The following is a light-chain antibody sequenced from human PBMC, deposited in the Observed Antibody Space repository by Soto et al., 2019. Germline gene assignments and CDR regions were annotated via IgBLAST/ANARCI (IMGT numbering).Light chain of an antibody. V-gene: IGLV2-14*01. CDR2: EVS. J-gene: IGLJ2*01. CDR1: SSDVGGYSL. Sequence: QSVLTQPASVSGSPGQSITISCTGTSSDVGGYSLVSWYQQHPGKAPELMIYEVSDRPSGVSNRFSGSKSGNTASLTISGLQPEEEADYYCSSYTTAGTLVFGGGTKVTVL. CDR3: SSYTTAGTLV.